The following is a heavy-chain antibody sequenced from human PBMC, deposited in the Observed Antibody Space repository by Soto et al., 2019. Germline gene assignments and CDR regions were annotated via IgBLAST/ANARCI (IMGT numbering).Heavy chain of an antibody. D-gene: IGHD2-15*01. Sequence: SETLSLTCSVSGYSVSSSDYYWAWIRQPPGKGLEWIGSMLYSGLTYYNPSFKSRVTLSVDTSKNQFSVRLNSVTASDTAVYYCAPLSVSLSGPYGIHVWGQGTTVTVSS. CDR3: APLSVSLSGPYGIHV. CDR1: GYSVSSSDYY. J-gene: IGHJ6*02. V-gene: IGHV4-39*01. CDR2: MLYSGLT.